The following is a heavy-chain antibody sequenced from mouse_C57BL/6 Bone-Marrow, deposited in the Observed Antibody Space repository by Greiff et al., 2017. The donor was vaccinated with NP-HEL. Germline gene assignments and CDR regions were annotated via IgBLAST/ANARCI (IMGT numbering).Heavy chain of an antibody. Sequence: QVQLQQPGAELVKPGASVKMSCKASGYTFTSYWITWVKQRPGQGLEWIGDIYPGSGSTNYNERFKSKATLTVDTSSSTAYMQLSSLTSEDSAVYYCARRSGYAHYYAMDYWGQGTSVTVSS. V-gene: IGHV1-55*01. CDR3: ARRSGYAHYYAMDY. J-gene: IGHJ4*01. CDR2: IYPGSGST. D-gene: IGHD2-2*01. CDR1: GYTFTSYW.